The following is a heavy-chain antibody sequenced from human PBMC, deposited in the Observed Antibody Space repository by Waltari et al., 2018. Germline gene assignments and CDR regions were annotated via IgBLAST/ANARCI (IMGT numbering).Heavy chain of an antibody. J-gene: IGHJ4*02. Sequence: QVQLQESGPGLVKPSQTLSLTCTVSGGSIRSGDYYWSWIRQPPGKGLEWIGYIYYSGSTYYNPSLKSRVTISVDTSKNQFSLKLSSVTAADTAVYYCARAHAGIAAPLGYWGQGTLVTVSS. D-gene: IGHD6-13*01. CDR2: IYYSGST. V-gene: IGHV4-30-4*08. CDR1: GGSIRSGDYY. CDR3: ARAHAGIAAPLGY.